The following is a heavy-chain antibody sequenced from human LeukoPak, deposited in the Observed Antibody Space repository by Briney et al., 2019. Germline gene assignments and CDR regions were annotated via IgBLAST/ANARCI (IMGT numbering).Heavy chain of an antibody. Sequence: PSETLSLTCTVSGGSISTYYWSWIRQPPGKGLEWIGYIYYTGSTNYSPSLKSRVTMSVDTSKNQFSLKLRSVTAADTAVYYCARDDCSSTSCQNWFDPWGQGTLVTVSS. D-gene: IGHD2-2*01. J-gene: IGHJ5*02. CDR2: IYYTGST. V-gene: IGHV4-59*12. CDR3: ARDDCSSTSCQNWFDP. CDR1: GGSISTYY.